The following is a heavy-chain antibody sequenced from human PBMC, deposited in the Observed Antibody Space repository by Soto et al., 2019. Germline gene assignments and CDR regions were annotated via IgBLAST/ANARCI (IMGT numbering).Heavy chain of an antibody. D-gene: IGHD6-13*01. CDR3: AKDLPGRYRSIWFGHFDY. V-gene: IGHV3-30*18. Sequence: QVQLVESGGGVVQPGRSLRLSCAASGFTFGSHGMHWVRQAPGKGLEWVAVISNDVTATYYADSVKGRFTISRDNSKNTLYVQMNNLRTEDTDVYYCAKDLPGRYRSIWFGHFDYWGQGTLVTVSS. J-gene: IGHJ4*02. CDR2: ISNDVTAT. CDR1: GFTFGSHG.